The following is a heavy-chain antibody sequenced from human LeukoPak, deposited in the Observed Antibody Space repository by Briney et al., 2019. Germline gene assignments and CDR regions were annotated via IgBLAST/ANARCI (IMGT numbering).Heavy chain of an antibody. J-gene: IGHJ5*02. CDR3: ARDVFRYCSGGSCYLRWFDP. Sequence: ASVKVSCKASGYTFTSYGISWVRQAPGQGLEWMGWISAYNGNTNYAQKLQGRVTMTTDTSTSTAYMELGSLRSDDTAVYYCARDVFRYCSGGSCYLRWFDPWGQGTLVTVSS. CDR2: ISAYNGNT. CDR1: GYTFTSYG. V-gene: IGHV1-18*01. D-gene: IGHD2-15*01.